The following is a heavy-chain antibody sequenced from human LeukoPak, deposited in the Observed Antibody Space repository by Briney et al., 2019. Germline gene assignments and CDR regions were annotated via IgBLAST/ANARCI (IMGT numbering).Heavy chain of an antibody. V-gene: IGHV4-38-2*02. CDR3: ARVVTMVREYYFDY. Sequence: PSETLSLTCTVSGYSISSGYYWGWIRQPPGKGLEWIGSIYHSGSTYYNPSLKSRVTISVDTSKNQFSLKLSSVTAADTAVYYCARVVTMVREYYFDYWGQGTLVTVSS. D-gene: IGHD3-10*01. CDR1: GYSISSGYY. CDR2: IYHSGST. J-gene: IGHJ4*02.